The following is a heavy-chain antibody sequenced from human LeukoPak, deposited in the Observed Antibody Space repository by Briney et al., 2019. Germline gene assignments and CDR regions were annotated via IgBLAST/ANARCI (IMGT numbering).Heavy chain of an antibody. D-gene: IGHD5-12*01. V-gene: IGHV1-2*02. CDR1: GYTFTGYY. CDR3: ARTMRLHLNSGYPFHDYRTQLVY. Sequence: ASVKVSCKASGYTFTGYYMSWVRQAPGQGLEWMGWINPNSGGTNYAKKLQGRVTMTRATYISTASMELSRPRTDDTAVYYCARTMRLHLNSGYPFHDYRTQLVYSGEGTLVTVSS. J-gene: IGHJ4*02. CDR2: INPNSGGT.